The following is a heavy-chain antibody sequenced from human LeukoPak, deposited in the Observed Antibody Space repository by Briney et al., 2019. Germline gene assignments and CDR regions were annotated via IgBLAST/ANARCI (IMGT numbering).Heavy chain of an antibody. CDR3: VKGVSATQDYLFDY. V-gene: IGHV3-53*01. CDR2: IFRDDST. CDR1: GFTVSNSY. D-gene: IGHD2-8*01. Sequence: GGSLRLSCAASGFTVSNSYMMWVRQAPGKGLEWVSAIFRDDSTYYADSVKGRLTISRDNSKNTLYLQMTSLRAEDTAVYYCVKGVSATQDYLFDYWGQGILVTVSS. J-gene: IGHJ4*02.